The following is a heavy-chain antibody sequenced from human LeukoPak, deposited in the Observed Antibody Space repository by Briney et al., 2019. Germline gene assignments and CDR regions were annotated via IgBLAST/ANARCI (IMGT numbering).Heavy chain of an antibody. V-gene: IGHV1-2*02. CDR1: GYTFTGYY. Sequence: ASVKVSCKASGYTFTGYYMHWVRQAPGQGLEWMAWINPNSGGTNYAQKFQGRVTRTRDTSISTAYMELSRLRSDDTPVYYCARDVNTYYYGSGPPHDPFDYWGQGTLVTVSS. J-gene: IGHJ4*02. CDR3: ARDVNTYYYGSGPPHDPFDY. CDR2: INPNSGGT. D-gene: IGHD3-10*01.